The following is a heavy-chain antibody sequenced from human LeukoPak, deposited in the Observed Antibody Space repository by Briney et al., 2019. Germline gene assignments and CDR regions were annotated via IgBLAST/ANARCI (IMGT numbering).Heavy chain of an antibody. CDR1: GFTVSSNY. CDR2: IRSDGST. CDR3: AREMYSGMYNDAFDI. Sequence: GGSLRLSCAASGFTVSSNYMSWVRQAPGKGLEWVSVIRSDGSTNHADSVKGRFTISRDNSKNTLYLQMDNLRAEDTAMYYCAREMYSGMYNDAFDIWGQGTKVTVSS. V-gene: IGHV3-53*01. D-gene: IGHD1-26*01. J-gene: IGHJ3*02.